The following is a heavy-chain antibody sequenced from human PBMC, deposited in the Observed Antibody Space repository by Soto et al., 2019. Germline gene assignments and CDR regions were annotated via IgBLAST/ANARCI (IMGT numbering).Heavy chain of an antibody. CDR1: GYTFTSYG. Sequence: QVQLVQSGAEVKNSGASVKVSCKASGYTFTSYGFSWVRQAPGQGLEWMGWISASNGNTNYAQKLQGRVTMTTDTSTGTAYMELRSLRSDDTATYYCARAPYNWNYDYWGQGTLVTVSS. V-gene: IGHV1-18*01. J-gene: IGHJ4*02. D-gene: IGHD1-7*01. CDR2: ISASNGNT. CDR3: ARAPYNWNYDY.